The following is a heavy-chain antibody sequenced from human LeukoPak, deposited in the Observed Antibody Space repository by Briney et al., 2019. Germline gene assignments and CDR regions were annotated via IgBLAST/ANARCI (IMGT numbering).Heavy chain of an antibody. CDR3: ATSKRRNWNNDY. V-gene: IGHV3-23*01. CDR1: GFTFSSYG. Sequence: GGTLRLSCAASGFTFSSYGMSWVRQAPGKGLEWVSAISGSDDSTYYADSVKGRFTISRDNSKNTLYLQMNSLRAEDTAVYSCATSKRRNWNNDYWGQGTLVTVSS. D-gene: IGHD1/OR15-1a*01. CDR2: ISGSDDST. J-gene: IGHJ4*02.